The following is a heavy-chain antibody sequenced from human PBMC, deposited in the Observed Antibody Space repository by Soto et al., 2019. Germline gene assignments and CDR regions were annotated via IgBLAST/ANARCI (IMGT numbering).Heavy chain of an antibody. CDR3: ARAFSAVYDSSGETPSDY. J-gene: IGHJ4*02. Sequence: VASVKVSCKASGYTFTSYAMHWVRQAPGQRLEWMGWINAGNGNTKYSQKFQGRVTITRDTSASTAYMELSSLRSEDTAVYYCARAFSAVYDSSGETPSDYWGQGTLVTVSS. CDR2: INAGNGNT. V-gene: IGHV1-3*01. CDR1: GYTFTSYA. D-gene: IGHD3-22*01.